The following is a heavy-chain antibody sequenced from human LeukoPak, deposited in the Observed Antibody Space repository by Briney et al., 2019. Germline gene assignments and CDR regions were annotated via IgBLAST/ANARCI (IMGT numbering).Heavy chain of an antibody. Sequence: GGSLSLSCAASGFTISSYSMNWVRQAPGKGLEWVSSISSSSSYIYYADSVKGRFTISRDNAKNSLYLQMNSLRAEVTAVYYCARIRVVPAAIVGDDAFDIWGQGTMVTVSS. CDR1: GFTISSYS. CDR2: ISSSSSYI. V-gene: IGHV3-21*01. CDR3: ARIRVVPAAIVGDDAFDI. J-gene: IGHJ3*02. D-gene: IGHD2-2*01.